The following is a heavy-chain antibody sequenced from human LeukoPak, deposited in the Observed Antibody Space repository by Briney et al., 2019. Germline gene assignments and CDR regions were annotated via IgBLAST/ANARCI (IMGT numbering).Heavy chain of an antibody. Sequence: PSETLSLTCNVSGGSISTTTNSWGWAWIRQRPTKGLEWIGSIYYGGSPYYTSSLKSRVTISVDTSKNQFSLKLSSVTAADTAVYYCARPLWGSGTFSLDPWGQGTLVTVSS. D-gene: IGHD3-10*01. CDR1: GGSISTTTNS. CDR2: IYYGGSP. J-gene: IGHJ5*02. V-gene: IGHV4-39*07. CDR3: ARPLWGSGTFSLDP.